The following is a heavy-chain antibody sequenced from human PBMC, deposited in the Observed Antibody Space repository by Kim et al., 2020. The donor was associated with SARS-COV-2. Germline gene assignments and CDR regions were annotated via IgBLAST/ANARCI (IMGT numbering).Heavy chain of an antibody. J-gene: IGHJ6*03. V-gene: IGHV4-39*01. D-gene: IGHD3-10*01. CDR3: ARHRIGIYYYYYYMDV. CDR1: GGSISSSSYY. Sequence: SETLSLTCTVSGGSISSSSYYWGWIRQPPGKGLEWIGSIYYSGSTYYNPSLKSLVTISVDTSKNQFSLKLSSVTAADTAVYYCARHRIGIYYYYYYMDVCGKGTTVTVSS. CDR2: IYYSGST.